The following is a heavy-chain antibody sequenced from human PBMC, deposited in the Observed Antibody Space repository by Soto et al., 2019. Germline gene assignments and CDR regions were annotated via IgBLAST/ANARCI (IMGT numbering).Heavy chain of an antibody. D-gene: IGHD6-19*01. CDR1: GYSFSTYH. CDR3: ARIAVAGTVSFDY. J-gene: IGHJ4*02. CDR2: INPDGGAT. V-gene: IGHV1-46*01. Sequence: GASVKVSCRASGYSFSTYHIHWVRQAPGQGLEWLGFINPDGGATNYAQKFQGRLRLTRDTPTSTVSMELSSLGHDDTAVYYCARIAVAGTVSFDYWGQGTLVTVSS.